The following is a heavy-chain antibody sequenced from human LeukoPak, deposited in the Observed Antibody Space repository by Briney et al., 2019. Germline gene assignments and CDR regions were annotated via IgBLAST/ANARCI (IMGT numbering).Heavy chain of an antibody. V-gene: IGHV4-39*02. CDR3: ARRRVSTAFDY. CDR1: GGSISSSSYY. Sequence: SETLSLTCSVSGGSISSSSYYWGWIRQPPGKGLEWIGSIYYSGSTYYNSSLKSRVTISVDTSKTHFSLRLNSVTAADAAVYYCARRRVSTAFDYWGQGTLVTVSS. CDR2: IYYSGST. J-gene: IGHJ4*02. D-gene: IGHD4-17*01.